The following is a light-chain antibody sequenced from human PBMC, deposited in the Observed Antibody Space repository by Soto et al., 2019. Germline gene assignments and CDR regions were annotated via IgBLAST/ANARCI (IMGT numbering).Light chain of an antibody. CDR2: AAS. V-gene: IGKV1-39*01. J-gene: IGKJ1*01. Sequence: DIQMTQSPSSLSASVRDSVTITCRASQNIRNYLNWYQQKPGRAPKILIYAASSLQSGVPPRFSGGGSGTDFTLTITSLQPEDFATYYCQQSYSSPWTFGQGTKVDIK. CDR1: QNIRNY. CDR3: QQSYSSPWT.